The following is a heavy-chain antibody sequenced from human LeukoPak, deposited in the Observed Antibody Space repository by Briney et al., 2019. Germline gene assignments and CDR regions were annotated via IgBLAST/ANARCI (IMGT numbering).Heavy chain of an antibody. CDR3: ARVSHYDFWSGYFTKYYYGMDV. J-gene: IGHJ6*02. V-gene: IGHV4-39*07. Sequence: SETLSLTCTVSGGSISSSSYYWGWIRQPPGKGLEWIGEINHSGSTNYNPSLKSRVTISVDTSKNQFSLKLSSVTAADTAVYYCARVSHYDFWSGYFTKYYYGMDVWGQGTTVTVSS. CDR1: GGSISSSSYY. D-gene: IGHD3-3*01. CDR2: INHSGST.